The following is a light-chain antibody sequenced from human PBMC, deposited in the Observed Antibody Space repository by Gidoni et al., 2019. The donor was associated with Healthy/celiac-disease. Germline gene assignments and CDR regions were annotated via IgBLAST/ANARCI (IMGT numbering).Light chain of an antibody. CDR2: KAS. V-gene: IGKV1-5*03. CDR3: QQYNSYSRT. J-gene: IGKJ1*01. Sequence: DIQMTQSPSTLSASVGDRVTITCRASQSISSWLAWYQQKPGKAPKLLIYKASSLESGVPSRFIGSGSGTEFTLTNSILQPDDFATYFCQQYNSYSRTFGQGTKVDIK. CDR1: QSISSW.